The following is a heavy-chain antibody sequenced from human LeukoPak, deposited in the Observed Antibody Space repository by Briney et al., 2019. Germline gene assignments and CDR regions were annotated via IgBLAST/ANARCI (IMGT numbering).Heavy chain of an antibody. J-gene: IGHJ6*03. CDR3: ARDATDYYDSSGYYQLNYYYYMDV. CDR2: INPNSGGT. CDR1: GYTFTGYY. D-gene: IGHD3-22*01. Sequence: ASVKVSCKASGYTFTGYYMHWVRQAPGQGLEWMGWINPNSGGTNYAQKFQGRVTMTRDTSISTAYMELSRLRSDDTAVYYCARDATDYYDSSGYYQLNYYYYMDVWGKATTVTVSS. V-gene: IGHV1-2*02.